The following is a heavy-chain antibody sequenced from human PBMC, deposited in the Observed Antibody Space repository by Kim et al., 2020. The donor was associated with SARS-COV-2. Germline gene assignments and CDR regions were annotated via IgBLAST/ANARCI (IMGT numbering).Heavy chain of an antibody. CDR2: ISAYNGNT. J-gene: IGHJ6*03. V-gene: IGHV1-18*01. Sequence: ASVKVSCKASGYTFTSYGISWVRQAPGQGLEWMGWISAYNGNTNYAQKLQGRVTMTTDTSTSTAYMELRSLRSDDTAVYYCARERGSGSYGYYYYMDVWGKGITVTVSS. CDR3: ARERGSGSYGYYYYMDV. CDR1: GYTFTSYG. D-gene: IGHD3-10*01.